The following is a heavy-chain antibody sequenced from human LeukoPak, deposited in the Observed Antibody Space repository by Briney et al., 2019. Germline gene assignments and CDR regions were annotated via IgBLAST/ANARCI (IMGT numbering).Heavy chain of an antibody. CDR3: ARDTYCTNGVCYTRSFDY. CDR2: INPNSGGT. J-gene: IGHJ4*02. V-gene: IGHV1-2*02. Sequence: GASVEVSCKASGYTFTGYYMHWVRQAPGQGLEWMGWINPNSGGTNYAQKFQGRVTMTRDTSISTAYMELSRLRSDDTAVYYCARDTYCTNGVCYTRSFDYWGQGTLVTVSS. D-gene: IGHD2-8*01. CDR1: GYTFTGYY.